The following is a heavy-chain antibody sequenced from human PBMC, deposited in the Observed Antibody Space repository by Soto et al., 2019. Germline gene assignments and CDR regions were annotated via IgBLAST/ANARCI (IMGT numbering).Heavy chain of an antibody. CDR3: ASCSGGSCYSPFDY. D-gene: IGHD2-15*01. J-gene: IGHJ4*02. CDR2: SMPIFGIA. V-gene: IGHV1-69*10. Sequence: SVKVSCKASGGTFSSYAISLVRQAPGQGLEWMGGSMPIFGIANYAQKFQGRVTITADKSTSTAYMELSSLRSEDTVVYYCASCSGGSCYSPFDYWGQGTMVTVSS. CDR1: GGTFSSYA.